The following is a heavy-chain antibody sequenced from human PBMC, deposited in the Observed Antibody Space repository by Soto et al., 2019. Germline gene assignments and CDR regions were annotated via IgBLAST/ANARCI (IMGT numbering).Heavy chain of an antibody. J-gene: IGHJ4*02. CDR3: ARALAQYDYVWGSYRYVSNFDY. D-gene: IGHD3-16*02. CDR2: IYYSGST. V-gene: IGHV4-39*01. CDR1: GGSISSSSYY. Sequence: QLQLQESGPGLVKPSETLSLTCTVSGGSISSSSYYWGWIRQPPGKGLEWIGSIYYSGSTYYNPSLKSRVPISVDTSMNQFSLKLSSVTAADTAVYYCARALAQYDYVWGSYRYVSNFDYWGQGTLVTVSS.